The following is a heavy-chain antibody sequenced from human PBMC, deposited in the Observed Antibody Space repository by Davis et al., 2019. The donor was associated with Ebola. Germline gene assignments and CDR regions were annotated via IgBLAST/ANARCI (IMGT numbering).Heavy chain of an antibody. CDR2: IGSSSNGR. V-gene: IGHV3-23*05. CDR3: AKDLLWWSASDV. Sequence: GASLKISCTASGFTSGCCAMNWVRQAPGKGLEWVSGIGSSSNGRHYADSVKGRFTISRDDSKNTVYLQMNNLRAEDTAVYYCAKDLLWWSASDVWGQGTTVTVSS. D-gene: IGHD2-21*01. CDR1: GFTSGCCA. J-gene: IGHJ6*02.